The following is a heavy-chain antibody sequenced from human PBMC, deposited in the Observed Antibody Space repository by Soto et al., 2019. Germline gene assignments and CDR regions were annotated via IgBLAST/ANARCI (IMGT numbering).Heavy chain of an antibody. CDR2: ISASGGRT. V-gene: IGHV3-23*01. Sequence: GGSLRLSCATSGFTFSTYAMSWVRQAPGKGLEWVSGISASGGRTFYADTVKGRFTISRDNSKNTVYLQMNSLRAEDTAVYYCAKDYQYTDVWGKGTTVTVSS. D-gene: IGHD3-16*02. CDR1: GFTFSTYA. CDR3: AKDYQYTDV. J-gene: IGHJ6*03.